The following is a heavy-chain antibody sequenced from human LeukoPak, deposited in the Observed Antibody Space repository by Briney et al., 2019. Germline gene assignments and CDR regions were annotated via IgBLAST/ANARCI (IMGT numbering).Heavy chain of an antibody. V-gene: IGHV4-34*01. J-gene: IGHJ4*02. CDR2: INHSGST. CDR1: GGSFSGYY. Sequence: PSETLSLTCAVYGGSFSGYYWSWIRQPPGKGLEWIGEINHSGSTNYNPSLKSRVTISVDTSKNQFSLKLSSVTAADTAVYYCARNTGYSSSWYYIVYWGQGTLVTVSS. D-gene: IGHD6-13*01. CDR3: ARNTGYSSSWYYIVY.